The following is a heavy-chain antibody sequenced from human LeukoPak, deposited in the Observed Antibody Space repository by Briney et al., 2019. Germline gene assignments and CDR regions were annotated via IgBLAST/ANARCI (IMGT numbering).Heavy chain of an antibody. CDR1: GFTVSSNY. J-gene: IGHJ4*02. CDR3: ARDPPRGYDILTGPNSGY. D-gene: IGHD3-9*01. Sequence: GGSLRLSCAASGFTVSSNYMSWVRQAPGKGLEWVSVIYSGGSTYHADSVKGRFTISRDNSKNTLYLQMNSLRAEDTAVYYCARDPPRGYDILTGPNSGYWGQGTLVTVSS. CDR2: IYSGGST. V-gene: IGHV3-53*01.